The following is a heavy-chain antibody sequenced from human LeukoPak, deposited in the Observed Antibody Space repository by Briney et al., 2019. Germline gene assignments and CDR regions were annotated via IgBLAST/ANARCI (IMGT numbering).Heavy chain of an antibody. D-gene: IGHD6-19*01. CDR1: GFSLTTRGVG. CDR2: IYWDDEK. CDR3: ARYLAVTGTGSFDY. Sequence: SGPTLVKPTETLTLTCTFSGFSLTTRGVGVGWIRQPPGKALEWLTLIYWDDEKRFSPSLKSRLTITKDTSKNQVVLTMTNMDPVDTATFYCARYLAVTGTGSFDYWGQGTLVTVSS. V-gene: IGHV2-5*02. J-gene: IGHJ4*02.